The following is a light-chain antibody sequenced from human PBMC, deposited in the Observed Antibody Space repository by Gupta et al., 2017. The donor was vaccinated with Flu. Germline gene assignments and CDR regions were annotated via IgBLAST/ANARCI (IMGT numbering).Light chain of an antibody. Sequence: EIVLTQSPVTLSLSPGERATLSCGARQRVSSSYLAWYQQKPGLAPSLLIYDASTRAPDIPDRFSGSGSGTEFTLKISRREPEDFAVYYCQHEGNSPFTFGRGTKVDIK. CDR3: QHEGNSPFT. CDR1: QRVSSSY. CDR2: DAS. V-gene: IGKV3D-20*01. J-gene: IGKJ4*01.